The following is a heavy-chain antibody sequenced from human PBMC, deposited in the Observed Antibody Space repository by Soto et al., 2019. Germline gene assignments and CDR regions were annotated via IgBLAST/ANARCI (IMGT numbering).Heavy chain of an antibody. D-gene: IGHD2-15*01. V-gene: IGHV3-73*02. CDR2: IRSKANDYAT. CDR1: GFTFSGST. Sequence: EVQLVQSGGGLVQPGGSLKLSCAASGFTFSGSTVHWVRQASGEGLQWVGRIRSKANDYATTYIASVKGRFTISRDVSRNTAYLQFSDLKTEDSAFYYCTGAYSPVATCYSGYFQHWGQAALVTVFS. J-gene: IGHJ1*01. CDR3: TGAYSPVATCYSGYFQH.